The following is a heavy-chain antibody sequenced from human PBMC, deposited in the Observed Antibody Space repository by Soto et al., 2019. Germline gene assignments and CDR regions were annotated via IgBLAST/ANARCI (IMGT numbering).Heavy chain of an antibody. Sequence: QVELVESGGGVVQPGRSLRLSCAASGFTFRNSGMHWVRQAPGKGLEWVAVIWYDGSNKYYGDSVKGRFTISRDNSKNTLYLQMNSLRPEDTAVYYCTRDREEHLGWGHFDYWGQGTRVTVSS. D-gene: IGHD3-16*01. V-gene: IGHV3-33*01. CDR3: TRDREEHLGWGHFDY. CDR1: GFTFRNSG. CDR2: IWYDGSNK. J-gene: IGHJ4*02.